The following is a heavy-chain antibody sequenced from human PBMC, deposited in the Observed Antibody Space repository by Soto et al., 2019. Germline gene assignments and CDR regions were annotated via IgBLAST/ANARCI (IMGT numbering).Heavy chain of an antibody. Sequence: QVQLVQSGTEVKKPGASVQVSCKASGYSFTTYGFSWVRQAPGQGLEWMGWISAYGTTTDYAQSLQGRITLTTDTSTRTTYMEVRSLRADDTGVYYCTRDPGIAAPGRGLGDYWGQGTLVTVSS. CDR1: GYSFTTYG. CDR2: ISAYGTTT. CDR3: TRDPGIAAPGRGLGDY. J-gene: IGHJ4*02. V-gene: IGHV1-18*04. D-gene: IGHD6-13*01.